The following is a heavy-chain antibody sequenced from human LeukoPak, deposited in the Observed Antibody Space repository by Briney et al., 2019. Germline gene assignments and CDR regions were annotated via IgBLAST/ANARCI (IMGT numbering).Heavy chain of an antibody. D-gene: IGHD4-17*01. CDR3: ARDQTTVTKGFDV. CDR2: ISYTGST. V-gene: IGHV4-59*11. Sequence: PSETLSLTCTVSDDSFSSHYWTWIRQPPGKGLEWIGYISYTGSTNYNPSLKSRLTISVDTSKNQFSLKLSSVTAADTAVYYCARDQTTVTKGFDVWGLGTLVTVSS. J-gene: IGHJ3*01. CDR1: DDSFSSHY.